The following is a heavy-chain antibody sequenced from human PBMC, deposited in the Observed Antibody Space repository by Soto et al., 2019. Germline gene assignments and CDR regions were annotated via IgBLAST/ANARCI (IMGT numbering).Heavy chain of an antibody. Sequence: LRLSCAASGFTFSSYAMHWVRQAPGKGLEWVAVISYDGSNKYYADSVKGRFTISRDNSKNTLYLQMNSLRAEDTAVYYCALSSGWNFDYWGQGTLVTVSS. CDR3: ALSSGWNFDY. V-gene: IGHV3-30-3*01. CDR2: ISYDGSNK. J-gene: IGHJ4*02. D-gene: IGHD6-19*01. CDR1: GFTFSSYA.